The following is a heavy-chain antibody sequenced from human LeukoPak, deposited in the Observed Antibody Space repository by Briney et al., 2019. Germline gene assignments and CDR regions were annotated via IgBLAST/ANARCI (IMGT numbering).Heavy chain of an antibody. J-gene: IGHJ3*02. V-gene: IGHV3-21*01. CDR3: ARGAYYYDSSGPGHAFDI. Sequence: KPGGSLRLSCAASGFTFSSYSMNWVRQAPGKGLEWVSSISSSSSYIYYADSVKGRFTISRDNAKNSLYLQMNSLRAEDTAVYYCARGAYYYDSSGPGHAFDIWGQGTMVTVSS. CDR2: ISSSSSYI. D-gene: IGHD3-22*01. CDR1: GFTFSSYS.